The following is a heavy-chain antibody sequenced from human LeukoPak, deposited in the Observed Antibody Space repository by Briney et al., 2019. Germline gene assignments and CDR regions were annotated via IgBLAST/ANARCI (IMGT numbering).Heavy chain of an antibody. CDR1: GFTVSSNY. V-gene: IGHV3-53*01. J-gene: IGHJ6*02. Sequence: GGSLRLSCAASGFTVSSNYMSWVRQAPGKGLEWVSVIYSGGSTYYADSVKGRFTISRDNSKNTLYLQMNSLRAEDTAVYYCARDRLQAVGYYYYGMDVWGQGTTVTVSS. CDR3: ARDRLQAVGYYYYGMDV. D-gene: IGHD4-23*01. CDR2: IYSGGST.